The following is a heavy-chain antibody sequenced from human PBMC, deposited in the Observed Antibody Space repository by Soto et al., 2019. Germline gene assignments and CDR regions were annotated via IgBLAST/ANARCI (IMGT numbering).Heavy chain of an antibody. D-gene: IGHD3-22*01. CDR2: ISAYNGNT. Sequence: ASVKVSCKASGYTFTSYGISWVRQAPGQGLEWMGWISAYNGNTNYAQKLQGRVTMTTDTSTSTAYMELRSLRSDDTAVYYCAAGASVNYYDSSGYRPPDYWGQGTLVTVSS. CDR1: GYTFTSYG. J-gene: IGHJ4*02. CDR3: AAGASVNYYDSSGYRPPDY. V-gene: IGHV1-18*01.